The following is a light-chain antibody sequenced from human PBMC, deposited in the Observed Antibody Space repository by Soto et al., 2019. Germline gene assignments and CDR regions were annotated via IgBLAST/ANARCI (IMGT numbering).Light chain of an antibody. CDR1: RSDIGSNY. Sequence: QSVLTQPPSASGTPGQRVTISCSGSRSDIGSNYVYWYQHLPGMAPKLLIYRNDQRPSGVPDRISGSRSGTSASLAIIGLRSEDEADYYCAVWDDRLNGPVFGGGTQLTVL. V-gene: IGLV1-47*01. J-gene: IGLJ3*02. CDR2: RND. CDR3: AVWDDRLNGPV.